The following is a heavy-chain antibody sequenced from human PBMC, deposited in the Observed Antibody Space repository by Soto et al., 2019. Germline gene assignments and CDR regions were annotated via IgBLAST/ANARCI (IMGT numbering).Heavy chain of an antibody. D-gene: IGHD2-2*03. CDR1: GGSISSSTYY. CDR2: IYYTGNT. J-gene: IGHJ4*02. V-gene: IGHV4-39*01. CDR3: ARHVRAGYCRYTTCPLGFFDF. Sequence: TSETLSLTCTVSGGSISSSTYYWGWIRKPPGKGLEWIGSIYYTGNTYYSPSLQSRVTISVDTSKNQFSLKLSSVTAADTAIYYCARHVRAGYCRYTTCPLGFFDFWGQGALVTVSS.